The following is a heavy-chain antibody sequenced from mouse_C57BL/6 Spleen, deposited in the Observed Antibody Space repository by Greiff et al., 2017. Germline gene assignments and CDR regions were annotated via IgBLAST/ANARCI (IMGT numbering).Heavy chain of an antibody. D-gene: IGHD1-1*02. J-gene: IGHJ1*03. Sequence: QVQLQQPGAELVRPGSSVKLSCKASGYTFTSYWMHWVKQRPIQGLEWIGNIDPSDSETHYNQKFKDKATLTVDKSSSTAYMQLSSLTSEDSAVYDCARTGSFNWYFDVWGTGTTVTVSS. CDR3: ARTGSFNWYFDV. V-gene: IGHV1-52*01. CDR1: GYTFTSYW. CDR2: IDPSDSET.